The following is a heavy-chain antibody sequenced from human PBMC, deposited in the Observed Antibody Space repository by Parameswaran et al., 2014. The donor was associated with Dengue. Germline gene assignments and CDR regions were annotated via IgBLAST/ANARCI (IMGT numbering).Heavy chain of an antibody. CDR3: AREADDDFWSGFEF. D-gene: IGHD3-3*01. J-gene: IGHJ4*01. CDR2: INTNTGKP. Sequence: WVRQAPGQGLEWMGWINTNTGKPTYAQGFTGRLVFSLDTSVGTAYLQLSSLRADDTAMYYCAREADDDFWSGFEFWGHGTLVTVSS. V-gene: IGHV7-4-1*02.